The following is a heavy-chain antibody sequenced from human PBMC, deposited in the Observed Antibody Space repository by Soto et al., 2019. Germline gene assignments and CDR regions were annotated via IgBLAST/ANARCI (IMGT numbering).Heavy chain of an antibody. CDR1: GFTFSSYW. V-gene: IGHV3-74*01. CDR2: INSGGGTT. J-gene: IGHJ4*02. CDR3: ARWFTYGNFDYFDY. D-gene: IGHD3-10*01. Sequence: PWGSLRLSCAASGFTFSSYWMHWFRQAPGKGLVWVSRINSGGGTTTYADSVKGRFTISRDNAKNTLYLQMNGLRTEDTAVYYCARWFTYGNFDYFDYWGQGTQVTVSS.